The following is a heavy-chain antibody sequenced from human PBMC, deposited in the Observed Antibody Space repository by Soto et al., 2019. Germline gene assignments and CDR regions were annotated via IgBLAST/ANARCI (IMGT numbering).Heavy chain of an antibody. Sequence: SETLSLTCAVSGYSISSGYYWGWIRQPPGKGLEWIGSIYHSGSAYYNPSLKSRVSISVDTSKNQFSLRLSSVTAADTAMYYCARRHSSSWYGLDYWGQGTLVTVSS. CDR2: IYHSGSA. J-gene: IGHJ4*02. CDR1: GYSISSGYY. CDR3: ARRHSSSWYGLDY. D-gene: IGHD6-13*01. V-gene: IGHV4-38-2*01.